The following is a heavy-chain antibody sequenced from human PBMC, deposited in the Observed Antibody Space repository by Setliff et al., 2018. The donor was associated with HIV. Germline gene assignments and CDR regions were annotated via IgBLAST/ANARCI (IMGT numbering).Heavy chain of an antibody. CDR1: GGTFRKYS. D-gene: IGHD3-22*01. Sequence: SVKVSCKASGGTFRKYSISWVRQAPGQGLEWMGGIIPIFGSTTYSQKFQGRLSITADESKDTAEMQLSSLTSEDTAIYYCARDDHYYDMGSILSDWYFDIWDRGTLVTVS. V-gene: IGHV1-69*13. CDR3: ARDDHYYDMGSILSDWYFDI. CDR2: IIPIFGST. J-gene: IGHJ2*01.